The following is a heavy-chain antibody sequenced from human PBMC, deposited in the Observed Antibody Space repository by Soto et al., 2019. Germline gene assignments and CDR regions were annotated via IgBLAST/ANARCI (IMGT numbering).Heavy chain of an antibody. J-gene: IGHJ4*02. CDR1: GGSISGGGYY. Sequence: SETLSLTCTVSGGSISGGGYYWSWIRQHPGKGLEWIGYIYYSGSTYYNPSLKSQVTISVDTSKNQFSLKLSSVTAADTAVYYCARGRATAMVTAYFAYWGQGTLVTVSS. V-gene: IGHV4-31*01. D-gene: IGHD5-18*01. CDR3: ARGRATAMVTAYFAY. CDR2: IYYSGST.